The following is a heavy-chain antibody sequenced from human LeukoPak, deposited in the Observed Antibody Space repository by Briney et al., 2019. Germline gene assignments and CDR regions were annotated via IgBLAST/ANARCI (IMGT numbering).Heavy chain of an antibody. V-gene: IGHV1-18*01. Sequence: ASVKVSCKASGYTFTSYGISWVRQAPGQGLEWMGWISAYNGNTSYAQKLQGRVTMTTDTSTSTAYMDLRSLRSDDTAVYYCARDGGTYYHVPYYFDYWGQGTLVTVSS. CDR2: ISAYNGNT. CDR1: GYTFTSYG. D-gene: IGHD1-26*01. J-gene: IGHJ4*02. CDR3: ARDGGTYYHVPYYFDY.